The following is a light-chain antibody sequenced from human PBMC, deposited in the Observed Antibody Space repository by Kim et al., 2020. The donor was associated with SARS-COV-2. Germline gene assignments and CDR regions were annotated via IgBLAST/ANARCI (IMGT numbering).Light chain of an antibody. CDR1: CSDVGGYSY. J-gene: IGLJ3*02. CDR3: CSYAGNSLV. Sequence: GESGTSSFTGTCSDVGGYSYVSWYQQHPRKVPKDMLYDVSKRPSGVPDRFSGSKSGNTASLTISGLQAEDEADYYCCSYAGNSLVFGGGTKVTVL. V-gene: IGLV2-11*01. CDR2: DVS.